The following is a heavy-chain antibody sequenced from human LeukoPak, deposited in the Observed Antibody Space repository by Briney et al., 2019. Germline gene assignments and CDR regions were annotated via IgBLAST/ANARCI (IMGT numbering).Heavy chain of an antibody. Sequence: PSETLSLTCTVSAFSISTRSYYWGWVRQPPGKGLEWIGRIYTSESTNYNPSLKSRVTMSVDTSKNQFSLKLSSVTAADTAVYYCARDRRGNSGLYYFDYWGQGTLVTVSS. J-gene: IGHJ4*02. CDR1: AFSISTRSYY. D-gene: IGHD1-26*01. CDR2: IYTSEST. V-gene: IGHV4-39*07. CDR3: ARDRRGNSGLYYFDY.